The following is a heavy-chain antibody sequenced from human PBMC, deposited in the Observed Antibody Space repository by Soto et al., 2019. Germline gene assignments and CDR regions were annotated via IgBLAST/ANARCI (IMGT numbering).Heavy chain of an antibody. CDR2: ISSSGSII. Sequence: LRLSFAASGFTFSDYYMSWIRQAPGKGLEWVSYISSSGSIIYYADSVKGRFTISRDNAKNSLYLQMNSLRAEDTAVYYCARDQGYYESSGYFDYWGQGTLVTV. V-gene: IGHV3-11*01. CDR1: GFTFSDYY. CDR3: ARDQGYYESSGYFDY. J-gene: IGHJ4*02. D-gene: IGHD3-22*01.